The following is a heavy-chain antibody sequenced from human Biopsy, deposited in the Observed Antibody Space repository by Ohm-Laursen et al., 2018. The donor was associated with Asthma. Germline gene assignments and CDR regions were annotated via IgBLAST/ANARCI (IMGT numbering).Heavy chain of an antibody. Sequence: SVKVSCKTSGYTFNSAGITWVRQAPGQGLEWMGWISVYNGNTKVAQKLQDRVTMITDTSTSAACMELRSLRSDDTAVYFCARAVDYSHYYGIDVWGQGTTVTVS. J-gene: IGHJ6*02. CDR2: ISVYNGNT. V-gene: IGHV1-18*01. CDR1: GYTFNSAG. CDR3: ARAVDYSHYYGIDV. D-gene: IGHD3-10*01.